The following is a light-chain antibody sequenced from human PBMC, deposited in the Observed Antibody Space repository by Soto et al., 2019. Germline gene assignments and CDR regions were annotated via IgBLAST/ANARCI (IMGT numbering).Light chain of an antibody. V-gene: IGLV1-44*01. CDR2: IND. CDR1: SSNIGTSS. Sequence: QSVLTQPPSASGTPGQTVTISCSGSSSNIGTSSVHWYKHLPRTAPKPSIYINDQRPSGVPDRSSGSKSGTSASLAISGLQSEDEADYYCAVWDDSLNGHVFGAGTKVTVL. J-gene: IGLJ1*01. CDR3: AVWDDSLNGHV.